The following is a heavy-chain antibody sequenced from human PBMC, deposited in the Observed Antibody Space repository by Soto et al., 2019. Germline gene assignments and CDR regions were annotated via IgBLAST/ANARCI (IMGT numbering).Heavy chain of an antibody. D-gene: IGHD6-13*01. CDR3: ARHPERIAQIGWFDP. Sequence: GGSLRLSCAASGFTFSTYAMSWVRQAPGKGLEWVSTIDNSGGITYYADSVKGRFTISRDNSKNTLYLQMNSLRAEDTAVYYCARHPERIAQIGWFDPWGQGTLVTVSS. CDR1: GFTFSTYA. V-gene: IGHV3-23*05. CDR2: IDNSGGIT. J-gene: IGHJ5*02.